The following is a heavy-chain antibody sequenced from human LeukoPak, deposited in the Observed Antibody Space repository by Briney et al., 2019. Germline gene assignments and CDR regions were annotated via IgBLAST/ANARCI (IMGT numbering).Heavy chain of an antibody. CDR3: ARDRSYDFWSGYSTPDY. CDR1: GFTFSSYG. D-gene: IGHD3-3*01. V-gene: IGHV3-33*01. J-gene: IGHJ4*02. Sequence: GGSLRLSCAASGFTFSSYGMHWVRQAPGKGLEWVAVIWYDGSNKYYADSVKGRFTISRDNSRNTLDLQMNSLRAEDTAVYYCARDRSYDFWSGYSTPDYWGQGTLVTVSS. CDR2: IWYDGSNK.